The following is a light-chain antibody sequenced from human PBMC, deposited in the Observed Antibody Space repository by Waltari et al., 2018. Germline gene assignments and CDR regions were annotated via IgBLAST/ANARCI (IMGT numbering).Light chain of an antibody. CDR3: QQYYSLRT. Sequence: DIVMTQSPESLAVSLGERATINCKSSQSVLHSSNNRNYLAWYHQKPGQPPKLLIFCASSRDSGGPDRFSGSGSKTDFTLTISSLQAEDVATYYCQQYYSLRTFGQGTKVDIK. V-gene: IGKV4-1*01. J-gene: IGKJ1*01. CDR1: QSVLHSSNNRNY. CDR2: CAS.